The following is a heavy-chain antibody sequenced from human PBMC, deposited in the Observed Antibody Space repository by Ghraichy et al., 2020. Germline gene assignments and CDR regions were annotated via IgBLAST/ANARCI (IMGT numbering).Heavy chain of an antibody. V-gene: IGHV3-33*01. Sequence: LTCVASGFTFTSYGMHWVRQAPGKGLEWVAVIWYDGINKYYADSVKARFTISRDNSKNTLYLQMNSLRAEDTAVYYCARDDSSSWYDAFDFWGQGTMVTVSS. D-gene: IGHD6-13*01. J-gene: IGHJ3*01. CDR2: IWYDGINK. CDR1: GFTFTSYG. CDR3: ARDDSSSWYDAFDF.